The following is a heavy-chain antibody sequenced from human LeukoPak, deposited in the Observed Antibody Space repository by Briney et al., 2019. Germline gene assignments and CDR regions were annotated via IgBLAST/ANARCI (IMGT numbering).Heavy chain of an antibody. CDR1: GFTFSGYS. CDR3: ARDLEYLGWDY. D-gene: IGHD2/OR15-2a*01. Sequence: GGSLRLSCAASGFTFSGYSMNWVRQAPGKGLEWVSYISSSSSTIYYADSVKGRFTISRDNAKNSLYLQMNSLRAEDTAVYYCARDLEYLGWDYWGQGTLVTVSS. V-gene: IGHV3-48*01. J-gene: IGHJ4*02. CDR2: ISSSSSTI.